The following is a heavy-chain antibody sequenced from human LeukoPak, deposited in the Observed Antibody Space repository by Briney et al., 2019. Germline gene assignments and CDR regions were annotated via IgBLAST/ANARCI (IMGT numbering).Heavy chain of an antibody. CDR2: ISWVVDST. CDR3: AKEGGGYQLFNSFDY. Sequence: SGGSLRLSCAASGFTFADYAMHWVRQAPGKGLEWVSLISWVVDSTSYADSVKGRFTISRDTSKNSLYLQMNSLRAEDTALNYWAKEGGGYQLFNSFDYWGQGTLVTVSS. CDR1: GFTFADYA. D-gene: IGHD2-2*01. J-gene: IGHJ4*02. V-gene: IGHV3-43D*04.